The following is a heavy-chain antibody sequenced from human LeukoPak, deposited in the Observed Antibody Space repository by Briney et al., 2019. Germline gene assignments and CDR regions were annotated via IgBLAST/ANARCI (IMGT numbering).Heavy chain of an antibody. CDR3: ANGFRSNASCPDN. J-gene: IGHJ4*02. D-gene: IGHD2-2*01. CDR1: RFSFSTYG. Sequence: TSLRLSCVASRFSFSTYGMHGVRQPPDKGLEWVATISYDGRDTYYADSVKGRFTISRANSKNTLYLKLSSLRSEDTAVYYCANGFRSNASCPDNWGQGTLVTVSS. V-gene: IGHV3-30*18. CDR2: ISYDGRDT.